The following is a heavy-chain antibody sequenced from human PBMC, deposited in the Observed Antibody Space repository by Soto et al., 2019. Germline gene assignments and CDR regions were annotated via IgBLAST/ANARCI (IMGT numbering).Heavy chain of an antibody. D-gene: IGHD2-15*01. J-gene: IGHJ4*02. V-gene: IGHV4-34*01. CDR1: GGSFSGYY. CDR3: AREQCSGGSCYKEVFDY. CDR2: INHSGST. Sequence: SETLSLTCAVYGGSFSGYYWSWIRQPPGKGLEWIGEINHSGSTNYNPSLKSRVTISVDTSKNQFSLKLSSVTAADTAVYYCAREQCSGGSCYKEVFDYWGQGTLVTVSS.